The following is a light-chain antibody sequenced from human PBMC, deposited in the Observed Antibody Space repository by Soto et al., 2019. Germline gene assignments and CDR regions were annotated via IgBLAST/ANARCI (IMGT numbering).Light chain of an antibody. CDR2: EVS. Sequence: QSALTQPPSASGSPGQSVTISCTGTSSDVGGYDYVSWYQQHPGKAPKLMIYEVSKRPSGVPDRFSGSKSGNTASLTVSGLQAEDEADYYCSSYAGSNKLFGGGTKFTVL. CDR1: SSDVGGYDY. CDR3: SSYAGSNKL. J-gene: IGLJ2*01. V-gene: IGLV2-8*01.